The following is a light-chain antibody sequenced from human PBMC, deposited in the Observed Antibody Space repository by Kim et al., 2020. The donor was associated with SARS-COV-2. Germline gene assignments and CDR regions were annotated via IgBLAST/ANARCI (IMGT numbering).Light chain of an antibody. Sequence: AAVGDRVTITCQASQGIRNDLGWYQQKPGKAPKLLIYAASSLQSGVPSRFSGSGSGTDFTLTISSLQPEDFATYYCLQDYNYPWTFGQGTKVDIK. J-gene: IGKJ1*01. CDR2: AAS. V-gene: IGKV1-6*01. CDR3: LQDYNYPWT. CDR1: QGIRND.